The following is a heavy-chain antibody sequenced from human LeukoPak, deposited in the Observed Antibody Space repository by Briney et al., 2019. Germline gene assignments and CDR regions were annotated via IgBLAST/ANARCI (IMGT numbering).Heavy chain of an antibody. J-gene: IGHJ6*03. V-gene: IGHV4-4*07. Sequence: SETLSLTCTVSGGSISSYYWSWIRQPAGKGLEWIGRIYTSGSTNYNPSLKSRVTMSVDTSKNQFSLKLSSVTAADTAVYYCARGTTVVRKSIMDVWGKGTTVTVSS. CDR2: IYTSGST. CDR1: GGSISSYY. D-gene: IGHD4-23*01. CDR3: ARGTTVVRKSIMDV.